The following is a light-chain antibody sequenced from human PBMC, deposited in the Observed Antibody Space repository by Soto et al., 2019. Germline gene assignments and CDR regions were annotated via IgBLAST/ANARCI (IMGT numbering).Light chain of an antibody. Sequence: QSVLTQPPSVSGSPGQSVTISCTGTTTVFANYNSVSWYQQAPGTAPKVIIYEVNNRPSGTPDRFSGSTSGNTASLTISGLQAEDETDYYCSSYTSRSTLVFGTGTKVTV. J-gene: IGLJ1*01. CDR1: TTVFANYNS. V-gene: IGLV2-18*02. CDR3: SSYTSRSTLV. CDR2: EVN.